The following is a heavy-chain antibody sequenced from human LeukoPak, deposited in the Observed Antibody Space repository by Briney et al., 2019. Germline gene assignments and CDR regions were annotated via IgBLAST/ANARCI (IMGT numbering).Heavy chain of an antibody. J-gene: IGHJ4*02. CDR1: GGSITPYY. CDR3: ARGYEHLERPTALDY. V-gene: IGHV4-4*07. CDR2: IYASGSA. D-gene: IGHD1-1*01. Sequence: SETLSLTCTVSGGSITPYYWSWVRQPTGRGLEWIGRIYASGSANYNSSLKSRVSMSVDTSKNQFSLKLSSVTAADTAVYYCARGYEHLERPTALDYWGQGTLVTVSS.